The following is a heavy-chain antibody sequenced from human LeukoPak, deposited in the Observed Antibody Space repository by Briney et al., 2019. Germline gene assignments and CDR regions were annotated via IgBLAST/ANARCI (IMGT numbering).Heavy chain of an antibody. Sequence: PGGSLRLSCAASGFTFSDYYMSWIRQAPGKGLEWVSYISSSGGTIYYADSVKGRFTISRDNAKNSLYLQMNSLRAEDTAVYYCATAYCGGDCYFQMDGMDVWGQGTTVTVSS. J-gene: IGHJ6*02. CDR2: ISSSGGTI. V-gene: IGHV3-11*01. CDR3: ATAYCGGDCYFQMDGMDV. CDR1: GFTFSDYY. D-gene: IGHD2-21*02.